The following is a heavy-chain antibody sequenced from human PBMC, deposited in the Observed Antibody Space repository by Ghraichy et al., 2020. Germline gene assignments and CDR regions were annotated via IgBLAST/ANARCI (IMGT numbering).Heavy chain of an antibody. Sequence: TNYALNFQGRVTMTTDTSTSTAYMELRSLRSDDTAVYYCARVNAGLLEGIDIWGQGTMVTV. V-gene: IGHV1-18*01. J-gene: IGHJ3*02. D-gene: IGHD2/OR15-2a*01. CDR2: T. CDR3: ARVNAGLLEGIDI.